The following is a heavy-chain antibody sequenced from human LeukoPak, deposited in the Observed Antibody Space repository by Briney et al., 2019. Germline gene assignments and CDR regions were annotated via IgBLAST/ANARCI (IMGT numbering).Heavy chain of an antibody. Sequence: ASVKVSCKASGYTFTSYGISWVRQAPGQGLEWMGWISAYNGNTNYAQKLQGRVTMPTDTSTSTAYMELRSLRSDDTAVYYCARDTILSGYSSGWYYYYGMDVWGKGTTVTVSS. V-gene: IGHV1-18*04. CDR3: ARDTILSGYSSGWYYYYGMDV. J-gene: IGHJ6*04. D-gene: IGHD6-19*01. CDR1: GYTFTSYG. CDR2: ISAYNGNT.